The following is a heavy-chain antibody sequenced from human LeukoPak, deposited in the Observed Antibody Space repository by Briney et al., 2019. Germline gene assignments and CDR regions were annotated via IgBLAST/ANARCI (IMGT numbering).Heavy chain of an antibody. CDR3: AHSERAAMVTFFPDYFDY. V-gene: IGHV2-5*02. J-gene: IGHJ4*02. CDR1: GFSLSTSGVG. CDR2: IYWDDDK. D-gene: IGHD5-18*01. Sequence: SGPTLVKPTQTLTLTCTFSGFSLSTSGVGVGWIRQPPGKALEWLALIYWDDDKRYSPSLKSRLTITKDTSKNQVVLTMTNMDPVDTATYYCAHSERAAMVTFFPDYFDYWGQGTLVTVSS.